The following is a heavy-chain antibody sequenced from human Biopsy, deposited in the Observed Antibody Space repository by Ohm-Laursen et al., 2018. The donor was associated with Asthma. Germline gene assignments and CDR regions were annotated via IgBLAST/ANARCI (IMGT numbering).Heavy chain of an antibody. CDR2: IWYDGSNK. D-gene: IGHD3-3*01. CDR3: ARSIYDFWSGYYGMDV. CDR1: GFTFRRYG. J-gene: IGHJ6*02. V-gene: IGHV3-33*01. Sequence: SLRLSCTASGFTFRRYGMHWVRQAPGKGLDWVAGIWYDGSNKYYADSVKGRFTISRDNSKNTLYLQMNSLSAENTAVYYCARSIYDFWSGYYGMDVWGQGTTVTVSS.